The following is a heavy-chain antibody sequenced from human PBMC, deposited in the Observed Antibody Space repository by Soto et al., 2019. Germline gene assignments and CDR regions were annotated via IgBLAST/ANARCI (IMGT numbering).Heavy chain of an antibody. CDR3: ARDSPIGSTFSGYDAIDY. V-gene: IGHV1-69*08. CDR1: GDPFSNDI. CDR2: IIPLLNIA. Sequence: QVQLVQSGAEVKKPGSSVKVSCKASGDPFSNDIITWVRQAPGQGLEWMGRIIPLLNIANYAQKFQGRVTITADRSTGTAYMELNSLRSEDTAVYYCARDSPIGSTFSGYDAIDYWGQGTLVTVSS. D-gene: IGHD5-12*01. J-gene: IGHJ4*02.